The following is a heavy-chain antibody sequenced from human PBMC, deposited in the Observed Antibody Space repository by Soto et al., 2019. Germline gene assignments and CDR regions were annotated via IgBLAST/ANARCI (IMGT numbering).Heavy chain of an antibody. D-gene: IGHD3-22*01. CDR3: ARQLYDSSGYHNYYYYYGMDV. V-gene: IGHV5-51*01. CDR1: GYSFTSYW. J-gene: IGHJ6*02. CDR2: IYPGDSDT. Sequence: GESLKISCKGSGYSFTSYWIGWVRQMPGKGLEWMGIIYPGDSDTRYSPSFQGRVTISADKSISTAYLQWSSLKASDTAMYYCARQLYDSSGYHNYYYYYGMDVWGQGTTVTVSS.